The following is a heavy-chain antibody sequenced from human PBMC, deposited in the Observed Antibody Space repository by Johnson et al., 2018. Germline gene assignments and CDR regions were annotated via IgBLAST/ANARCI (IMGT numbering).Heavy chain of an antibody. CDR2: IWYDGSNK. CDR3: AKDPPRGMDV. CDR1: EFTFSTYG. J-gene: IGHJ6*02. V-gene: IGHV3-33*06. Sequence: QVQLVQSGGGVVQPGRSLRLSCSASEFTFSTYGMHWVRQAPGKGLEWVAVIWYDGSNKYYADSVKGRFTISRDNSKNTLYLQMNSLRAEDTAVYYCAKDPPRGMDVWGQGTTVTVSS.